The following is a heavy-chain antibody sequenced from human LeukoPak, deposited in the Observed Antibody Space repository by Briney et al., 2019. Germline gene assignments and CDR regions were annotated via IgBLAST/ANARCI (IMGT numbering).Heavy chain of an antibody. CDR3: ARDPLYCSGGSCYPGDYYYYYGMDV. Sequence: SESLSLTCAVYGGSFSGYYWSWIRQPPGKGLEWVGEINHSGSTNYNPSLKSRVTISVDTSKNQFSLKLSSVTAADTAVHYCARDPLYCSGGSCYPGDYYYYYGMDVWGKGTTVTVSS. V-gene: IGHV4-34*01. CDR2: INHSGST. D-gene: IGHD2-15*01. CDR1: GGSFSGYY. J-gene: IGHJ6*04.